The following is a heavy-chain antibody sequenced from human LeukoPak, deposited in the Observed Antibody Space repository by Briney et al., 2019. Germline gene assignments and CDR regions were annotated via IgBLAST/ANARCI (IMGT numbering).Heavy chain of an antibody. J-gene: IGHJ4*02. CDR1: GFSFSSYW. CDR2: INGGGSTT. Sequence: SGGSLRLSGAASGFSFSSYWMHWVRQAPGEGLVWVLHINGGGSTTRYADSVKGRLTISRDNAKNTLYLQMNSLRAEDTAVYYCARGGGHSYDYHHYWGQGTLVTVSS. CDR3: ARGGGHSYDYHHY. V-gene: IGHV3-74*01. D-gene: IGHD3-16*01.